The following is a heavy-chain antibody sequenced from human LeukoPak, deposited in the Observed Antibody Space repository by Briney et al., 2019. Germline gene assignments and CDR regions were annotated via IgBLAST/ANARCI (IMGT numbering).Heavy chain of an antibody. CDR2: IYTSGST. V-gene: IGHV4-61*02. D-gene: IGHD2-21*02. Sequence: SQTLSLTCTVSGGSISSGSYYWSWIRQPAGKGLEWIGRIYTSGSTNYNPSLKSRVTISVDTSKNQFSLKLSSVTAADTAVYYCARALRVVTNWFDPWGQGTLVTVSS. CDR1: GGSISSGSYY. J-gene: IGHJ5*02. CDR3: ARALRVVTNWFDP.